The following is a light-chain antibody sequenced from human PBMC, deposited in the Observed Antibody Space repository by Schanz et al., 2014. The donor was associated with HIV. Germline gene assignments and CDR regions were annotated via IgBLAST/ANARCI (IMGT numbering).Light chain of an antibody. CDR1: SSNIGAGYD. J-gene: IGLJ3*02. V-gene: IGLV1-40*01. Sequence: QSVLTQPPSVSGAPGQRVTISCTGSSSNIGAGYDVHWYQQLPGTAPKLLVYGTSDRPSRVPDRFSGSKSGSSASLDISGLQAEDEADFFCQSFDSSLNGVVFGGGTKLT. CDR2: GTS. CDR3: QSFDSSLNGVV.